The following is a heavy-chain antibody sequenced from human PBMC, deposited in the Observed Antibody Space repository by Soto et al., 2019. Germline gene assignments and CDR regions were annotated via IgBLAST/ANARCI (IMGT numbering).Heavy chain of an antibody. Sequence: SVKVSCKASGGTFSSYAISWVRQAPGQGLEWMGGIIPIFGTANYAQKFQGRVTITADKSTSTAYMELSSLRSEDTAVYYCASEPAGPDNWFDPWGQGTLVTVSS. CDR1: GGTFSSYA. CDR3: ASEPAGPDNWFDP. J-gene: IGHJ5*02. CDR2: IIPIFGTA. D-gene: IGHD2-2*01. V-gene: IGHV1-69*06.